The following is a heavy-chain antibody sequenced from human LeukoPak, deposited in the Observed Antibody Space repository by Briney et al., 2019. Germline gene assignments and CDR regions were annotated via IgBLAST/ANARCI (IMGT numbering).Heavy chain of an antibody. J-gene: IGHJ2*01. V-gene: IGHV3-23*01. CDR2: ISDSGGAT. Sequence: GGSLRLSCAASGFTFSSYSMNWVRQAPGKGLEWVSAISDSGGATYYADSVKGRFTISRDNSKNTLYLQMNSLRAEDTAVYYCAKRAGSDWYFDLWGRGTLVTVSS. CDR1: GFTFSSYS. CDR3: AKRAGSDWYFDL.